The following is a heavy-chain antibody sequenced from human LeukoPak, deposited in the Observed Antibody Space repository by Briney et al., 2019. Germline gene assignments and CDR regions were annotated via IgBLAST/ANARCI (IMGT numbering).Heavy chain of an antibody. CDR1: GGSFSSGGYY. Sequence: SQTLSLTCTVSGGSFSSGGYYWSWIRQHPGKGLEWIGYIYYSGRTYYNPSLKSRVTISVDTSKNQFSLKLSSVTAADTAVYYCVEAPNPYYFDDWGQGTLVTVSS. J-gene: IGHJ4*02. CDR2: IYYSGRT. CDR3: VEAPNPYYFDD. D-gene: IGHD5-24*01. V-gene: IGHV4-31*03.